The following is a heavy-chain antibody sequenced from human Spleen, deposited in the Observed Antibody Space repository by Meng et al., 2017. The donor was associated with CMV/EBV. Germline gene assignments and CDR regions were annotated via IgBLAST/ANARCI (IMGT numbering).Heavy chain of an antibody. CDR3: ARALRFLEWFDY. D-gene: IGHD3-3*01. CDR2: ISSSNDYI. CDR1: GFTFSSYS. V-gene: IGHV3-21*01. Sequence: GESLQISCAASGFTFSSYSMNWVRQAPGKGLEWVSFISSSNDYIYYADPVKGRFTISRDNAKNSLFLQMNSLRAEDTAVYYCARALRFLEWFDYWGQGTLVTVSS. J-gene: IGHJ4*02.